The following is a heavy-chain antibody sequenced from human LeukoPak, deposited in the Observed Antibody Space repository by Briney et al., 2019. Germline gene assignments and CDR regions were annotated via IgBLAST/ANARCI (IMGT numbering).Heavy chain of an antibody. J-gene: IGHJ3*02. CDR1: GDSFSSHY. CDR2: ISHIGRT. CDR3: ARDLVTVTKGFDI. V-gene: IGHV4-59*11. Sequence: SETLSLTCAVSGDSFSSHYWTWIRQSPGTGLEWIGYISHIGRTNYNPSLKNRVTISIDTSKNQFSLKLRSVTAADTAVYYCARDLVTVTKGFDIWGQGTMVSVSS. D-gene: IGHD4-17*01.